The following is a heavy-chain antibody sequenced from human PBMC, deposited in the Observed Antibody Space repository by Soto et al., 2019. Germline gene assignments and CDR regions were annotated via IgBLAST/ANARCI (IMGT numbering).Heavy chain of an antibody. CDR2: INPNSGGT. J-gene: IGHJ4*02. D-gene: IGHD4-17*01. CDR3: AAARLRTPPLFDY. Sequence: QVQLVQSGAEVKKPGASVKVSCKASGYTFTGYYMHWVRQAPGRGLEWMGWINPNSGGTNYAQKFQGWVTMTRDTSISTAYMELSRLRSDDTAVYYCAAARLRTPPLFDYWGQGTLVTVSS. CDR1: GYTFTGYY. V-gene: IGHV1-2*04.